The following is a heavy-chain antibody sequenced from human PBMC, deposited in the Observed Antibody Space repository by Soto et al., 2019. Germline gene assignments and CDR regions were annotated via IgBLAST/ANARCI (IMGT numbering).Heavy chain of an antibody. V-gene: IGHV3-23*01. D-gene: IGHD2-15*01. CDR2: ISGSGGST. Sequence: GWSLRLSCAASGFTFSSYAMSWVRQAPGKGLEWVSSISGSGGSTYYADSVKGRFTISRDNSKNTLYLQMNSLRAEDTAVYYCAKRLLGYCSGGSCAWGQGTLVTVSS. CDR3: AKRLLGYCSGGSCA. CDR1: GFTFSSYA. J-gene: IGHJ5*02.